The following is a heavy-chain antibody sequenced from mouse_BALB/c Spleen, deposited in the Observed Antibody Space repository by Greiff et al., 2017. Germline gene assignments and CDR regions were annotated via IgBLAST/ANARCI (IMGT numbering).Heavy chain of an antibody. CDR3: ARDRAVVAPSYWYFDV. D-gene: IGHD1-1*01. V-gene: IGHV5-6-3*01. CDR1: GFTFSSYG. CDR2: INSNGGST. J-gene: IGHJ1*01. Sequence: EVQLVESGGGLVQPGGSLKLSCAASGFTFSSYGMSWVRQTPDKRLELVATINSNGGSTYYPDSVKGRFTISRDNAKNTLYLQMSSLKSEDTAMYYCARDRAVVAPSYWYFDVWGAGTTVTVSS.